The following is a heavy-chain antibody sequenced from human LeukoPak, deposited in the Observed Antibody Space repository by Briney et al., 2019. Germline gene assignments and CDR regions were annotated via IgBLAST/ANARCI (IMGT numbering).Heavy chain of an antibody. D-gene: IGHD3-10*02. Sequence: GASVKVSCKASGYTFTSYDINWVRQATGQGLEWMGWMNPNSGNTGYAQKFQGRVTLTRNTSISTAYMELNSLRSEDTAVYYCARRIYYYDRRGRTQNTYYFGYWGQGTLVTVSS. V-gene: IGHV1-8*01. CDR1: GYTFTSYD. CDR2: MNPNSGNT. CDR3: ARRIYYYDRRGRTQNTYYFGY. J-gene: IGHJ4*02.